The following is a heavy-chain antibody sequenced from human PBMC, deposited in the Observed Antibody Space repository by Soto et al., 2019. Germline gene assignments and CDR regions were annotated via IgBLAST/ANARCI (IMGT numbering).Heavy chain of an antibody. J-gene: IGHJ4*02. D-gene: IGHD5-18*01. CDR2: ISGSGGST. Sequence: RGSLRLSCPASGFTFSSDAMSWVRQAPGKGLEWVSAISGSGGSTYYADSVKGRFTISRDNSKNTLYLQMNSLRAEDTAVYYCAKASTGYSYAHWGQGTLVTVSS. V-gene: IGHV3-23*01. CDR3: AKASTGYSYAH. CDR1: GFTFSSDA.